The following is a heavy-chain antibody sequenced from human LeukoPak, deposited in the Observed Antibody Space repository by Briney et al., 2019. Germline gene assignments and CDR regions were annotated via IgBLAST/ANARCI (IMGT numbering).Heavy chain of an antibody. D-gene: IGHD1-26*01. Sequence: GASVKVSCKASGYTFTSYYMHWVRQAPGQGLEWMGIINPSGGSASYAQKFQGRVTMTRDMSTSTVYMELSSLRSEDTAVYYCVFGGSYFGDLDYWGQGTLVTVSS. V-gene: IGHV1-46*01. CDR1: GYTFTSYY. CDR3: VFGGSYFGDLDY. CDR2: INPSGGSA. J-gene: IGHJ4*02.